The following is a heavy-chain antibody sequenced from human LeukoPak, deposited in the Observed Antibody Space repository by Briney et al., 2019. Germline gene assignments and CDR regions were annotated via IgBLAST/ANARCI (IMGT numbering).Heavy chain of an antibody. D-gene: IGHD1-26*01. CDR3: ARDSGSSSLALTA. CDR2: INHSGST. V-gene: IGHV4-34*01. J-gene: IGHJ5*02. CDR1: GGSFSGYY. Sequence: KPSETLSLTCAVYGGSFSGYYWSWIRQPPGKGLEWIGEINHSGSTNYNPSLKSRVTISVDTSKNQFSLKLSSVTAADTAVYYCARDSGSSSLALTAWGQGTLFTVSS.